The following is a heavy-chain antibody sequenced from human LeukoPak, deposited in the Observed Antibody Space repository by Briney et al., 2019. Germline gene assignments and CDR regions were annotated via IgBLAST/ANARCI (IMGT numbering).Heavy chain of an antibody. V-gene: IGHV3-53*01. CDR2: IYSGGST. D-gene: IGHD3-22*01. J-gene: IGHJ4*02. Sequence: PGGSLRLSCAASGFTVSSNYMSWVRQAPGKGLEWVSVIYSGGSTYYADSVKGRFTISRDNSKNTLYLQMNSLRAEDTAVYYCARDGRVSSGYYDDYWGQGTLVTVSS. CDR3: ARDGRVSSGYYDDY. CDR1: GFTVSSNY.